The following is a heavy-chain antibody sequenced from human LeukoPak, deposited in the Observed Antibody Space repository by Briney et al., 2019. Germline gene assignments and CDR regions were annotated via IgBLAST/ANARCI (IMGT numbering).Heavy chain of an antibody. V-gene: IGHV1-18*01. J-gene: IGHJ4*02. D-gene: IGHD1-26*01. CDR2: ISARNGKT. Sequence: ASVKVSCKAFGYIFTNYGISWVRQAPGQGLEWMGWISARNGKTNYAQKVQGRVTMTTDTSATTAYMELRSLRSDDTAVYYCARDTEWEKNPDYFDYWGRGTLVTVSS. CDR1: GYIFTNYG. CDR3: ARDTEWEKNPDYFDY.